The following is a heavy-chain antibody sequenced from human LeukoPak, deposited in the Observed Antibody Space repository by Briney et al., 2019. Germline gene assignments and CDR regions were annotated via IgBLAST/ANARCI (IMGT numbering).Heavy chain of an antibody. D-gene: IGHD3-22*01. Sequence: ASVKVSCKVSGYTFTDYYMHWVQQAPGKGLEWTGLVDPEDGETIYAEKFQGRVTITADTSTDTAYMELSSLRSEDTAVYYCARDRYDSSGYYKDWGQGTLVTVSS. CDR2: VDPEDGET. J-gene: IGHJ4*02. CDR3: ARDRYDSSGYYKD. V-gene: IGHV1-69-2*01. CDR1: GYTFTDYY.